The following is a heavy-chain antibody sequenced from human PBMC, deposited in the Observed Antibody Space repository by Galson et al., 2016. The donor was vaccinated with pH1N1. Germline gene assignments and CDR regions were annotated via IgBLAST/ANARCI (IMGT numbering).Heavy chain of an antibody. CDR2: INHTGNT. CDR1: GVSFRGYY. CDR3: ARRGPSPINYHYYVDL. Sequence: ETLSLTCAVYGVSFRGYYWSWIRQPPGKGLEWIGEINHTGNTNYSPSLKSRVTITVDTSNSQLSLHLNSVPAADTAVYYCARRGPSPINYHYYVDLWGNGTTVIVSS. V-gene: IGHV4-34*01. J-gene: IGHJ6*03. D-gene: IGHD3-10*01.